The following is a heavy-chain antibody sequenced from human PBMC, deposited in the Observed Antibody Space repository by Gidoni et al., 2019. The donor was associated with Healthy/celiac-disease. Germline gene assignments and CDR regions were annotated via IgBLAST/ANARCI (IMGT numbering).Heavy chain of an antibody. CDR2: SSASNGNT. D-gene: IGHD6-6*01. CDR1: GYTFTSYG. J-gene: IGHJ6*02. V-gene: IGHV1-18*01. CDR3: ARVRGAAPTYYYYGMDV. Sequence: GQSGAEVKKPGASVKVSCKASGYTFTSYGISWVRQAPGQGLEWMGWSSASNGNTNYAQKLQGRVTMTTDTSTSTAYMELRSLRSDDTAVYYCARVRGAAPTYYYYGMDVWGQGTTVTVSS.